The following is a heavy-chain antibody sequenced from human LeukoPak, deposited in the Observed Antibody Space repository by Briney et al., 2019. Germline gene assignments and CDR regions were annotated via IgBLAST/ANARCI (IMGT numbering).Heavy chain of an antibody. V-gene: IGHV4-59*01. CDR3: ARWEYTYGPFDY. D-gene: IGHD5-18*01. J-gene: IGHJ4*02. CDR2: IYYSGST. CDR1: GGSISSYY. Sequence: SETLPLTCTVSGGSISSYYWSWIRQPPGKGLEWIGYIYYSGSTNYNPSLKSRVTISVDTSKNQFSLKLSSVTAADTAVYYCARWEYTYGPFDYWGQGTLVTVSS.